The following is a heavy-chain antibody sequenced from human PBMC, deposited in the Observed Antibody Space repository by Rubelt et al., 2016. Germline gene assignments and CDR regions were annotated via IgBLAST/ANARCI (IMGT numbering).Heavy chain of an antibody. V-gene: IGHV3-30*01. D-gene: IGHD3-9*01. CDR2: SYDGSNK. J-gene: IGHJ6*02. CDR3: ARDTPPIYGMDV. Sequence: SYDGSNKYYADSVKGRFTISRDNSKNTLYLQMNSLRAEDTAVYYCARDTPPIYGMDVWGQGTTVTVSS.